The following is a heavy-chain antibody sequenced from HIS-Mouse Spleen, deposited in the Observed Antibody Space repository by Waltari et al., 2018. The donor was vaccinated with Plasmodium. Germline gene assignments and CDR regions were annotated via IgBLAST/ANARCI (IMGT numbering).Heavy chain of an antibody. J-gene: IGHJ4*02. CDR2: ISYDGSNK. V-gene: IGHV3-30*18. CDR1: GFTFGSYG. Sequence: QVQLVESGGGVVQPGRSLRLSCAASGFTFGSYGMHWVRQAPGKGLEWVAVISYDGSNKYYADSVKGRFTISRDNSKNTLYLQMNSLRAEDTAVYYCAKDRWAYFDYWGQGTLVTVSS. D-gene: IGHD1-26*01. CDR3: AKDRWAYFDY.